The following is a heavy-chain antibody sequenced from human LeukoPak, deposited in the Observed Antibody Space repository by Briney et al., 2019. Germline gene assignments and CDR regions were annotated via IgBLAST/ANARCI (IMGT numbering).Heavy chain of an antibody. CDR3: ARDPAGYCSSTSCQGGAFDI. J-gene: IGHJ3*02. D-gene: IGHD2-2*01. V-gene: IGHV1-2*02. CDR1: GYTFTGYF. Sequence: ASVKVSCKAFGYTFTGYFLHWVRQAPGQGFEWRGWFNLNSGGTNYAQKFQGRVTMTRDTSISTAYMELSRLRSDDTAVYYCARDPAGYCSSTSCQGGAFDIWGQGTMVTVSS. CDR2: FNLNSGGT.